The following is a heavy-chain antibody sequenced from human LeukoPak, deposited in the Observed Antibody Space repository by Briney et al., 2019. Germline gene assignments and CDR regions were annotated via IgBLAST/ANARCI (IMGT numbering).Heavy chain of an antibody. CDR1: GYTFTSYG. V-gene: IGHV1-18*01. CDR2: ISAYNGNT. D-gene: IGHD2-15*01. Sequence: ASVKVSCKASGYTFTSYGISWVRQAPGQGLEWMGWISAYNGNTNYAQKFQGRVTMTRDTSISTAYMELSRLRSDDTAVYYCARLRGGDYWGQGTLVTVSS. J-gene: IGHJ4*02. CDR3: ARLRGGDY.